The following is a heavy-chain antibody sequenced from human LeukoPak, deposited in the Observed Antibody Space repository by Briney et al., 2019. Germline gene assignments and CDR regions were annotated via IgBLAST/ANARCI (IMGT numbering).Heavy chain of an antibody. V-gene: IGHV3-23*01. CDR2: ISVLGFDT. CDR3: TKDPNGDYVGAFDF. CDR1: NFAFSTYA. Sequence: GGSLRLSCAASNFAFSTYAMTWVRQAPGQGLEWVSSISVLGFDTSYADSVKGRFTTSRDNSQSTLFLQMNSLRAEDTAVYYCTKDPNGDYVGAFDFWGQGTMVTVSS. D-gene: IGHD4-17*01. J-gene: IGHJ3*01.